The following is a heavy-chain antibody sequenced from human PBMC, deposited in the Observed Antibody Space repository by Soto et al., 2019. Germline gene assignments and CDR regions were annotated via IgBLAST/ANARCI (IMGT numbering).Heavy chain of an antibody. V-gene: IGHV3-11*01. CDR3: ARGSSGDYRTKGYFED. D-gene: IGHD1-26*01. Sequence: VQLVESGGGLVQPGGSLRLSCAASGFTFSNYWMTWVRQAPGKGLEWVTYISSSASTVLYADSVKGRFTISRDNAENSLHLQMNNLRAEDTAVYFCARGSSGDYRTKGYFEDWGQGTLVTVSS. CDR2: ISSSASTV. J-gene: IGHJ4*02. CDR1: GFTFSNYW.